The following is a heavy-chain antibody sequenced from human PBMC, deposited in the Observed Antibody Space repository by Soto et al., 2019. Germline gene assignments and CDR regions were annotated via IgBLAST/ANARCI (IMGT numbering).Heavy chain of an antibody. CDR2: IYYSGST. D-gene: IGHD3-3*01. Sequence: SETLSLTCTVSGGSISSYYWSWIRQPPGKGLEWIGYIYYSGSTNYNPSLKSRVTISVDTSKNQFSLKLSSVTAADTAVYYCARRPAYYDFWSGYPWGQGTLVTVSS. CDR1: GGSISSYY. J-gene: IGHJ5*02. CDR3: ARRPAYYDFWSGYP. V-gene: IGHV4-59*01.